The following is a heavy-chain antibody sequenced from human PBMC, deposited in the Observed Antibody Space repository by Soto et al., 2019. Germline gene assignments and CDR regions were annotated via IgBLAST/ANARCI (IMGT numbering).Heavy chain of an antibody. CDR3: VLGSYRPNYFDY. J-gene: IGHJ4*02. CDR1: GFTVSSNY. Sequence: EVQLVESGGGLVQPGGSLRLSCAASGFTVSSNYMSWVRQAPGKGLEWVSVIYSGGSTYYADSVKGRFTISRHHSKNTLYLQMNSLRAEDTAVYYCVLGSYRPNYFDYWGQGTLVTVSS. V-gene: IGHV3-53*04. D-gene: IGHD3-16*02. CDR2: IYSGGST.